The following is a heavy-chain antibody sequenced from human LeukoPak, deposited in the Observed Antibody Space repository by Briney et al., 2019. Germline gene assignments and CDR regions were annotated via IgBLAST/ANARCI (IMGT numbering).Heavy chain of an antibody. CDR1: ARSISSGSSY. Sequence: SETLSLTSTVPARSISSGSSYWSWIRQPAGEGLEWIGRIYTSGSTNYNPSLKSRVTISVDTSKNQSSLKLSSVTAADTAVYYCARSLFPAFDIWGQGTMVTVSS. CDR3: ARSLFPAFDI. D-gene: IGHD2-21*01. CDR2: IYTSGST. J-gene: IGHJ3*02. V-gene: IGHV4-61*02.